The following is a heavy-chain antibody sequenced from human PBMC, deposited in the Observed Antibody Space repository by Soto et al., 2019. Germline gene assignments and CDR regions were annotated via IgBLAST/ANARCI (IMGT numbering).Heavy chain of an antibody. D-gene: IGHD2-15*01. J-gene: IGHJ4*02. CDR1: GASISSYY. CDR2: IYYNGNT. Sequence: SETLSLTCTVSGASISSYYWSWIRQPPGKGLEWIGYIYYNGNTDYKPSLQSRVTISIEPSKSHFSLRLSSVTAADTAVYYCAIDTGGIGGNVIDHWGQGALVTVSS. V-gene: IGHV4-59*01. CDR3: AIDTGGIGGNVIDH.